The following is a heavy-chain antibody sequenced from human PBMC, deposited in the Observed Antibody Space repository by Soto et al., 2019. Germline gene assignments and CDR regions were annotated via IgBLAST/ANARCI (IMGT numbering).Heavy chain of an antibody. CDR2: IYYSGST. CDR1: GVSISSYY. D-gene: IGHD2-15*01. V-gene: IGHV4-59*01. CDR3: ARDCSGGSCSHAFDI. Sequence: PSETLSLTCTPSGVSISSYYWSWIRQPPGKGLEWIGYIYYSGSTNYNPSLKSRVTISVDTSKNQFSLKLSSVTAADTAVYYCARDCSGGSCSHAFDIWGQGTMVTVS. J-gene: IGHJ3*02.